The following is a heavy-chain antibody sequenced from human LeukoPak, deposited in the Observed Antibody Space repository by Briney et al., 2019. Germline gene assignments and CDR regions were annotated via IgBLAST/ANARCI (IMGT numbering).Heavy chain of an antibody. V-gene: IGHV1-18*01. D-gene: IGHD3-22*01. CDR3: ARVRGYYDSSGPRDY. CDR2: ISADNGNT. J-gene: IGHJ4*02. Sequence: ASVKVSCKASGYTFTSYGISWVRQAPGQGLEWMGWISADNGNTNYAQKLQGRVTMTTDTSTSTAYMELRSLRSDDTAVYYCARVRGYYDSSGPRDYWGQGTLVTVSS. CDR1: GYTFTSYG.